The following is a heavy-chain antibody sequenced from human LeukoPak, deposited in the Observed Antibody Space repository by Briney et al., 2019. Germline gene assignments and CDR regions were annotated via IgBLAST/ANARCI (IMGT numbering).Heavy chain of an antibody. CDR2: INSDGGTT. CDR3: ANRIAVAGTDY. Sequence: PGGSLRLSCAASGFTFGTYWMHWVRQAPGKGLVWVSGINSDGGTTTYADSVKGRFTISRDNAKNTLYLQMNSLRAEDTAVYYCANRIAVAGTDYWGQGTLVTVSS. CDR1: GFTFGTYW. J-gene: IGHJ4*02. D-gene: IGHD6-19*01. V-gene: IGHV3-74*01.